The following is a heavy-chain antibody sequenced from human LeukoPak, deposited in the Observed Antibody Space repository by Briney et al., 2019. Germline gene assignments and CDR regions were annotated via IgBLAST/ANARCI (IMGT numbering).Heavy chain of an antibody. V-gene: IGHV4-34*01. D-gene: IGHD6-19*01. CDR3: ARGRQSSGDDY. Sequence: PSETLSLTCAVYGGSFSGYYWSWIRQPPGKGLEWIGEINHSGSTNYNPSLKSRVTISVDTSKNQFSLKLSSVTAADTAVYYCARGRQSSGDDYWGQGTLVTVSS. J-gene: IGHJ4*02. CDR1: GGSFSGYY. CDR2: INHSGST.